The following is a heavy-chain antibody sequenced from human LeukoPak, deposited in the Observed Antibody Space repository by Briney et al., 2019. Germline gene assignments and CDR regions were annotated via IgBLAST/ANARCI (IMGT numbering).Heavy chain of an antibody. Sequence: ASVKVSCKASGYTFTSYDINWVRQATGQGLEWMGWMNPNSGNTGYAQKFQGRVTMTEDTSTDTAYMELSSLRSEDTAVYYCATDLRSYDFWSGQTGDWGQGTLVTVSS. CDR1: GYTFTSYD. CDR3: ATDLRSYDFWSGQTGD. J-gene: IGHJ4*02. V-gene: IGHV1-8*01. CDR2: MNPNSGNT. D-gene: IGHD3-3*01.